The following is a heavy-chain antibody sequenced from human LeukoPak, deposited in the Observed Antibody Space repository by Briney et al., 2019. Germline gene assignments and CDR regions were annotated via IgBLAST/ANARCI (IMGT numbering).Heavy chain of an antibody. CDR1: GFTFSSYA. V-gene: IGHV3-23*01. D-gene: IGHD3-3*01. J-gene: IGHJ4*02. CDR3: ATCRNDFWSGYSALDY. CDR2: ISGSGGST. Sequence: GGSLRLSCAASGFTFSSYAMSWVRQAPGKGLEGVSAISGSGGSTYYADSVKGRFTISRDNSKNTLYLQMNSLRAEDTAVYYCATCRNDFWSGYSALDYWGQGTLVTVSS.